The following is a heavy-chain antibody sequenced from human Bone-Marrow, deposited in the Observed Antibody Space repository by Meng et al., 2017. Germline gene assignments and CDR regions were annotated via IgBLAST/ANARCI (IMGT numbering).Heavy chain of an antibody. CDR3: ARGRKNYDILTGYHN. Sequence: ASVKVSCKASGYTFTSYDINWVRQVTGQGLEWMGWMNPNSGNTGYAQKFQGRVTITRNTSISTAYMELSSLRSEDTAVYYCARGRKNYDILTGYHNWGQGTLVTVSS. V-gene: IGHV1-8*03. J-gene: IGHJ4*02. CDR2: MNPNSGNT. D-gene: IGHD3-9*01. CDR1: GYTFTSYD.